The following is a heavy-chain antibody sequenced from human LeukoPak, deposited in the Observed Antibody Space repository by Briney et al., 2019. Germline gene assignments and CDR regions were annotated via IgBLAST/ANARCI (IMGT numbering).Heavy chain of an antibody. J-gene: IGHJ6*02. V-gene: IGHV3-33*08. D-gene: IGHD3-10*01. CDR2: IWYDGSNK. CDR3: ARSDYYGSGSYGRGMDV. CDR1: GFTFSSYG. Sequence: GRSLRLSCAASGFTFSSYGMHWVRQAPGKGLEWVAVIWYDGSNKYYADSVKGRFTISRNNSKNTLYLQMNSLRAEDTAVYYCARSDYYGSGSYGRGMDVWGQGTTVTVSS.